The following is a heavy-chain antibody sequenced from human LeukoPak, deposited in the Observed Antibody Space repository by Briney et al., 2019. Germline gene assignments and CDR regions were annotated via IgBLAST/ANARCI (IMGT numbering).Heavy chain of an antibody. J-gene: IGHJ4*02. V-gene: IGHV3-30*18. CDR3: AKQGSCSGGSCYAHHFDS. CDR2: ISYDGSNK. CDR1: GFTFSSYG. Sequence: GGSLRLSCAASGFTFSSYGMHWVRQAPGKGLEWVAVISYDGSNKYYADSVKGRFTISRDNSKNTLYLQMNSLRAEDTAVYHCAKQGSCSGGSCYAHHFDSWGQGTLVTVSS. D-gene: IGHD2-15*01.